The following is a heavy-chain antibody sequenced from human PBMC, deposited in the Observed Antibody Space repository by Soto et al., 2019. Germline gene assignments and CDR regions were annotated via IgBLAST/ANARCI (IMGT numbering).Heavy chain of an antibody. J-gene: IGHJ3*02. V-gene: IGHV3-48*01. Sequence: PGGSLRLSCAASGFTFSSYWMHWVRQAPGKGLEWVSDISYNSSNKYYADSVKGRFTISRDNAKNSLYLQMNSLRAEDTAVYYCARGVVTAMYDAFDIWGQGTMVTVSS. CDR2: ISYNSSNK. CDR1: GFTFSSYW. CDR3: ARGVVTAMYDAFDI. D-gene: IGHD2-21*02.